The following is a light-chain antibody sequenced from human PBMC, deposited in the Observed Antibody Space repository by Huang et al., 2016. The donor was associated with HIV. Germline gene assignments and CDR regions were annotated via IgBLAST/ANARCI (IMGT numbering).Light chain of an antibody. J-gene: IGKJ2*01. Sequence: EIVLTQSPATLSLSPGERATLSCRASQSVSSYLAWYQQKPGQAPRLLIYDASNRAPGIPARFSGSGSGTDFTLTISSLEPEDFAIYYCQQRNNWPPVYTFGQGTKLEIK. CDR2: DAS. V-gene: IGKV3-11*01. CDR3: QQRNNWPPVYT. CDR1: QSVSSY.